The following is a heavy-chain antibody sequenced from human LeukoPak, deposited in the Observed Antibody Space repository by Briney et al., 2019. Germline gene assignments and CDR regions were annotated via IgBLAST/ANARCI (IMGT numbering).Heavy chain of an antibody. V-gene: IGHV4-34*01. D-gene: IGHD2-8*01. CDR1: GGSISSYY. Sequence: SETLSLTCTVSGGSISSYYWSWIRQPPGKGLEWIGEINHSGSTNYNPSLKSRVTISVDTSKNQFSLKLSSVTAADTAVYYCARAMDLGYCTNGVCQLGAFDIWGQGTMVTVSS. CDR2: INHSGST. CDR3: ARAMDLGYCTNGVCQLGAFDI. J-gene: IGHJ3*02.